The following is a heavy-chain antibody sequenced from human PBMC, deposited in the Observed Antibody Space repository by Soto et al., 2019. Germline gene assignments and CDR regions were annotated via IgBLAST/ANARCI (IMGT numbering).Heavy chain of an antibody. Sequence: PGESLRLSCAASGFTFSSYAMSWVRQAPGKGLEWISAISGSGGSTDYADSMKGRFTISRDNSKNTLYLQMNSLRAEDTAVYYCAKADRYYYGSGSYYPFDYWGQGTLVTVSS. CDR2: ISGSGGST. J-gene: IGHJ4*02. D-gene: IGHD3-10*01. CDR1: GFTFSSYA. V-gene: IGHV3-23*01. CDR3: AKADRYYYGSGSYYPFDY.